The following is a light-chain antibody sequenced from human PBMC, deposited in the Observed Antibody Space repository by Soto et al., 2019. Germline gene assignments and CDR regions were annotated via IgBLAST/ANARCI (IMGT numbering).Light chain of an antibody. CDR3: QQYNSYSET. J-gene: IGKJ1*01. CDR1: QSISSW. CDR2: DAS. Sequence: DSQMTQSPSTLSASVGDRVTITCRASQSISSWLAWYQQKPGKAPKLLIYDASSLESGVPSRFSGSGSGTEFTLTISSLQPDDFATYYCQQYNSYSETFGQGTKV. V-gene: IGKV1-5*01.